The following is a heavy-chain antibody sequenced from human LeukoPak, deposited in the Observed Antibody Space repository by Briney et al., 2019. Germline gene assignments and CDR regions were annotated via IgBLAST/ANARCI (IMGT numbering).Heavy chain of an antibody. J-gene: IGHJ3*02. CDR1: GLTFSSYA. D-gene: IGHD5-18*01. CDR2: ISGSGGST. V-gene: IGHV3-23*01. CDR3: AKDAVPYSYGFRPENAFDI. Sequence: GGSLRLSCAASGLTFSSYAMSWVRQAPGKGLEWVSAISGSGGSTYYADSVKGRFTISRDNSKNTLYLQMYSLRAEDTAVFYCAKDAVPYSYGFRPENAFDIWGQGTMVTVSS.